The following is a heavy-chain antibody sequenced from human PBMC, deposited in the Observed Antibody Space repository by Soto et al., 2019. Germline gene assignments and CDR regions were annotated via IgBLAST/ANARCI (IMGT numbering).Heavy chain of an antibody. CDR3: ARRGSGHTFDY. Sequence: QLQLQESGPGPVKPSETLSLTCAVSGASISRTGFHWGWIRQPPGQGLEWIGSIYEGETTFYNSSLKSRVTISADTSKNHFSLKLSSVTAADTAVYYCARRGSGHTFDYWGQGTLVTVSS. J-gene: IGHJ4*02. CDR2: IYEGETT. CDR1: GASISRTGFH. D-gene: IGHD3-10*01. V-gene: IGHV4-39*01.